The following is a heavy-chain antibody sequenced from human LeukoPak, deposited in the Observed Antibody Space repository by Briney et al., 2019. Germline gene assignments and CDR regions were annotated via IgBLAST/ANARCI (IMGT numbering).Heavy chain of an antibody. D-gene: IGHD4-11*01. CDR3: ARQTVTMWTNWFDP. Sequence: GGSLRLSCAASGFIFSSCIIHWVRQAPGKGLEWVAVISYDGSNNYYADSVKGRFTISRDNSKNTLYLQMNSLRAEDTAVYYCARQTVTMWTNWFDPWGQGTLVTVSS. J-gene: IGHJ5*02. V-gene: IGHV3-30*04. CDR2: ISYDGSNN. CDR1: GFIFSSCI.